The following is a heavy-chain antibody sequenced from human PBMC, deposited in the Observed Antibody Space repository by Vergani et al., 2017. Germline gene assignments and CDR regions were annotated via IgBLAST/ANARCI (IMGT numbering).Heavy chain of an antibody. V-gene: IGHV4-61*10. CDR2: IYYSGSA. J-gene: IGHJ4*02. CDR1: GGFVSSGSYY. D-gene: IGHD3-22*01. Sequence: QVQLQESGPGLVKPSETLSLTCTVSGGFVSSGSYYWSWIRQPAGKGLEWIGYIYYSGSANYKPSLKSRVTISVDTSKNQCSLKLSSVTAADTAVYYCARQIPNYCYDSSGYLDYWGQGTLVSVSS. CDR3: ARQIPNYCYDSSGYLDY.